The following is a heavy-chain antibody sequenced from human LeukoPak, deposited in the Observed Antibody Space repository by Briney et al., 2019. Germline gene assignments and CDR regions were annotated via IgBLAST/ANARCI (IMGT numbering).Heavy chain of an antibody. D-gene: IGHD6-13*01. J-gene: IGHJ6*02. CDR2: TYYRSKWYN. CDR3: ARVRAPSSSWYFYYGMDV. CDR1: GDSVSSNSAA. Sequence: SQTLSLTCAISGDSVSSNSAARNWIRQSPSRGLEWLGRTYYRSKWYNDYAVSVKSRITINPDTSKNQFSLQLDSVTPEDTAVYYCARVRAPSSSWYFYYGMDVWGRGTTVTVSS. V-gene: IGHV6-1*01.